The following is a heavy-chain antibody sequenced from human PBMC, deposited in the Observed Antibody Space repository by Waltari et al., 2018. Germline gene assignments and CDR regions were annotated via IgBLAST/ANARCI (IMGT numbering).Heavy chain of an antibody. CDR3: TTNPGY. Sequence: EVQLVESGGGLVQPGGSLRRSCADSGFGTDHWLDWVRQAPGKGLVWVSRMKTDGTSITYAYSVKGRFTISRDSAKNTYYLQMNGLRAEDTAVYYCTTNPGYWGQGTLVTVSS. J-gene: IGHJ4*02. V-gene: IGHV3-74*03. CDR2: MKTDGTSI. CDR1: GFGTDHW.